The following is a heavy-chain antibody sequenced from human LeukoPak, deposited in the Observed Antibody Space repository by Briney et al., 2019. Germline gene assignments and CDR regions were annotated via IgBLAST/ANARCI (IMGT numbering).Heavy chain of an antibody. V-gene: IGHV1-2*02. CDR1: GYTFTGYY. CDR2: INPNSGGT. J-gene: IGHJ5*02. Sequence: ASVKVSCKASGYTFTGYYMHWVRQAPGQGLEWMGWINPNSGGTNYAQKFQGRVTMTRDTSISTAYMELSRLRSDDTAVYYCARDDAVAAAGTWFDPWGQGTLVTVSS. D-gene: IGHD6-13*01. CDR3: ARDDAVAAAGTWFDP.